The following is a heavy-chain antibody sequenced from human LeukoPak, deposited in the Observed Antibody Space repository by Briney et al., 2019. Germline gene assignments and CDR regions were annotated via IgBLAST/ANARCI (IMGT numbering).Heavy chain of an antibody. CDR1: GFTFSSYA. D-gene: IGHD3-22*01. V-gene: IGHV3-49*03. CDR3: TRGRGLGITVILYYFDY. CDR2: IRSKAYGGTT. J-gene: IGHJ4*02. Sequence: PGGSLRLSCAASGFTFSSYAMHWFRQAPGRGLDWVGFIRSKAYGGTTEYAASVKGRFTISRDASKSIAYLQMNSLQAEDTAVYYCTRGRGLGITVILYYFDYWGQGTLVTVSS.